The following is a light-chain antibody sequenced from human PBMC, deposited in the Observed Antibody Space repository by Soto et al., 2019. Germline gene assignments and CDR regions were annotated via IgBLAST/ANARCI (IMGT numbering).Light chain of an antibody. CDR3: QQYGSSPPLT. J-gene: IGKJ4*01. V-gene: IGKV3-20*01. Sequence: EIVLTQSPVTLSLSPGERATLSCMASQSVSSSYLALYQQKPGQAPRLLIYGASSRATGIPDRFSGSGSGTDFTPTISRLEPEDFAVYYCQQYGSSPPLTFGGGTKVDIK. CDR1: QSVSSSY. CDR2: GAS.